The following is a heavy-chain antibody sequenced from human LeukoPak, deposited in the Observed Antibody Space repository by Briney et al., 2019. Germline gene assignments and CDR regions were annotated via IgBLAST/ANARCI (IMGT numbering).Heavy chain of an antibody. CDR3: ARVLRFFEWSMDYYYYVDV. J-gene: IGHJ6*03. V-gene: IGHV3-21*01. CDR1: GFTVSSYS. CDR2: ISSSSSYI. Sequence: GGSLRLSCAASGFTVSSYSMNWVRQAPGKGLEWVSSISSSSSYIYYADSVKGRFTISRDNAKNSLYLQMNSLRAEDTAVYYCARVLRFFEWSMDYYYYVDVWGKGTTVTVSS. D-gene: IGHD3-3*01.